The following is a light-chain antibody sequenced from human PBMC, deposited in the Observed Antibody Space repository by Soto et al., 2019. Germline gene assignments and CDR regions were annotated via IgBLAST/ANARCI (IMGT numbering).Light chain of an antibody. CDR2: AAS. V-gene: IGKV1-39*01. J-gene: IGKJ1*01. CDR1: QSISTY. Sequence: DIQITQSPSSLSASVGDRGTITCRASQSISTYLNWYQQKAGLAPKLLIYAASSLQSGVPSRFSGSGSGTDFTLTISSLQPEDFATYYCQQTYSTPPTFGQGTKVDIK. CDR3: QQTYSTPPT.